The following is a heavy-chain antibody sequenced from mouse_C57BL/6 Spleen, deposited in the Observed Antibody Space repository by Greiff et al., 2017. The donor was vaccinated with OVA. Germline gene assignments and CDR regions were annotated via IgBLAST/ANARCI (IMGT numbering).Heavy chain of an antibody. CDR1: GFTFSDYG. J-gene: IGHJ1*03. CDR3: ARGRGDWYFDV. Sequence: EVQVVQSGGGLVKPGGSLKLSCAASGFTFSDYGMHWVRQAPEKGLEWVAYISSGSSTIYYADTVKGRFTISRDNAKNTLFLQMTSLRSEDTAMYYCARGRGDWYFDVWGTGTTVTVSS. CDR2: ISSGSSTI. V-gene: IGHV5-17*01.